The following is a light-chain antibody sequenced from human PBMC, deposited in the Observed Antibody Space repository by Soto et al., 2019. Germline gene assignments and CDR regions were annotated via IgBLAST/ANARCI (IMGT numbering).Light chain of an antibody. Sequence: DIQMTQSPSTLSASVGDRVTITCRASQSIRSWLAWYQQKPGKAPQLLIYDASNLESGVPSRFIRSGSGTEFTLTISSPQPDDFATYYCQQYDSFSKTFGRATKVEVK. CDR2: DAS. CDR3: QQYDSFSKT. V-gene: IGKV1-5*01. J-gene: IGKJ1*01. CDR1: QSIRSW.